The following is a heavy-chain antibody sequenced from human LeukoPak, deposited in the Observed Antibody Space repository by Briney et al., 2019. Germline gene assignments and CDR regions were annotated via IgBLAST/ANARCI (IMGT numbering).Heavy chain of an antibody. V-gene: IGHV4-30-4*01. D-gene: IGHD5-18*01. CDR2: IYYSGYT. CDR1: GVSISSGDYY. Sequence: SQTLSLTCTVSGVSISSGDYYWSWIRQPPGKGLEWIGYIYYSGYTYYNPSLKSRITISVDTSKNQFSLKLSSVTAADTAVYCCARSGYTYGTNWFDPWGQGTLVTVSS. CDR3: ARSGYTYGTNWFDP. J-gene: IGHJ5*02.